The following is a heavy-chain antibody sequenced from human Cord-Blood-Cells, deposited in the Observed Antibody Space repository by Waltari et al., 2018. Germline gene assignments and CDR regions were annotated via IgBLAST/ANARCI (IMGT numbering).Heavy chain of an antibody. Sequence: EVQLVESGGGLVQPGGSLRLSCAASGFTFSRYSMNWVRQATGKGLGWVSYISSSSSTIYYADSVKGRFTISRDNAKNSLYLQMNSLRDEDTAVYYCARVTRMHFDYWGQGTLVTVSS. CDR2: ISSSSSTI. J-gene: IGHJ4*02. D-gene: IGHD3-16*01. CDR3: ARVTRMHFDY. CDR1: GFTFSRYS. V-gene: IGHV3-48*02.